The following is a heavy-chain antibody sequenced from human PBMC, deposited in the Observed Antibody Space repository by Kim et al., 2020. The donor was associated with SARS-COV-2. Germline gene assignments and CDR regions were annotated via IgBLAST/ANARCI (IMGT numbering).Heavy chain of an antibody. CDR1: GFTFSSYG. CDR3: ARDPPGGWSSYYYYGMDV. J-gene: IGHJ6*02. V-gene: IGHV3-33*01. Sequence: GGSLRLSCAASGFTFSSYGMHWVRQAPGKGLEWVAVIWYDGSNKYYADSVKGRFTISRDNSKNTLYLQMNSLRAEDTAVYYCARDPPGGWSSYYYYGMDVCGQGTTVTVSS. CDR2: IWYDGSNK. D-gene: IGHD6-19*01.